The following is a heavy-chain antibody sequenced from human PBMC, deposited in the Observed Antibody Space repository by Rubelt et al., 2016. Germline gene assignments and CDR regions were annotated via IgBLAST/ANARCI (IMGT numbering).Heavy chain of an antibody. V-gene: IGHV4-39*07. J-gene: IGHJ3*02. CDR1: GGSISSSSYY. CDR2: IYYSGST. D-gene: IGHD2-2*01. Sequence: QLQLQESGPGLVKPSETLSLTCTVSGGSISSSSYYWGWIRQPPGKGLAGIGSIYYSGSTYYNPSPKSRVTISVDTSKNQFSLKLSSVTAADTAVYYCASVQVVPAAIGDDAFDIWGQGTMVTVSS. CDR3: ASVQVVPAAIGDDAFDI.